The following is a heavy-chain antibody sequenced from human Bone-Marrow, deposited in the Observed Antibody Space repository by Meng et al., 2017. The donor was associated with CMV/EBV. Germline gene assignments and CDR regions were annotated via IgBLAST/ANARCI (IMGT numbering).Heavy chain of an antibody. V-gene: IGHV3-7*01. J-gene: IGHJ4*02. CDR1: GSTFSSYW. CDR3: AKGSGYLIDY. D-gene: IGHD3-3*01. Sequence: GGSLRLSCVAPGSTFSSYWMTWVRQAPGKGLEWVANIKQDGSAINYVDSVKGRFTISRDNAKNSLYLQMNSLRVEDTAVYYCAKGSGYLIDYWGQGTLVTVSS. CDR2: IKQDGSAI.